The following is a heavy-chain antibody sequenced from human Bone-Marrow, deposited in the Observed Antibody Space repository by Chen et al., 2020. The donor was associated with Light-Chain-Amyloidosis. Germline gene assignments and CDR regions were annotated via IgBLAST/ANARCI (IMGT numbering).Heavy chain of an antibody. CDR2: IKSNTDGETT. CDR1: GFTFTNAW. J-gene: IGHJ6*03. D-gene: IGHD2-8*02. V-gene: IGHV3-15*01. Sequence: EVQLVESGGGLINPGGSLRLSCAASGFTFTNAWMSWVRQAPGQGLEGVGRIKSNTDGETTDYAAPVKGRFTISRDDSTDTLYLQMDSLKTEDTAVYYCATGTPGGYYQYYYMDVWGQGTTVIVSS. CDR3: ATGTPGGYYQYYYMDV.